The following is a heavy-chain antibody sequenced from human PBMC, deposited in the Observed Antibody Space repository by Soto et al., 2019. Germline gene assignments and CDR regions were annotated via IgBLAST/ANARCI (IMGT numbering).Heavy chain of an antibody. CDR3: TRDASRDSSARGWFDP. Sequence: GALRLSCAASGFAFRSFTMNWVRQAPGKGLEWVSTISSNSAYIYYTDALRGRFTISRDNAKNSLHLQMNSLRAEDTAVYYCTRDASRDSSARGWFDPWGPGTLVTVSS. J-gene: IGHJ5*02. CDR2: ISSNSAYI. D-gene: IGHD6-13*01. V-gene: IGHV3-21*01. CDR1: GFAFRSFT.